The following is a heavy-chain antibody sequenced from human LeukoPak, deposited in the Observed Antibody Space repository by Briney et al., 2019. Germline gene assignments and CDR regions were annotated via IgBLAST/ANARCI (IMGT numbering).Heavy chain of an antibody. CDR3: ANEYSSSSGRSFQH. J-gene: IGHJ1*01. CDR2: INTDESST. V-gene: IGHV3-74*01. D-gene: IGHD6-6*01. CDR1: GFTFSSYW. Sequence: GGSLRLSCAASGFTFSSYWMHWVRQAPGKGLVWVSRINTDESSTHYADSVKGRFTISRDNAKNTLYLQMNSLRAEDTAVYYCANEYSSSSGRSFQHWGQGTLVTVSS.